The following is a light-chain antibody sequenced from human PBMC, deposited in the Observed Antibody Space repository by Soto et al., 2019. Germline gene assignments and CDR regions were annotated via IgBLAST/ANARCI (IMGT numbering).Light chain of an antibody. CDR2: DAS. CDR1: QRVSSY. V-gene: IGKV3-11*01. CDR3: QERSDWPST. Sequence: EIVLTQSPATLSLCPGERATLSCRASQRVSSYLAWYQQKPDQAPRLLIYDASNRATGIPARFSGSGSGAHFPLTISSLEPDDFAVYYCQERSDWPSTFGGGTKVQIK. J-gene: IGKJ4*01.